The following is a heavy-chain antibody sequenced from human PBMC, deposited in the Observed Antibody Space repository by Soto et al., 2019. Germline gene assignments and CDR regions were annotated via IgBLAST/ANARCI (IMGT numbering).Heavy chain of an antibody. D-gene: IGHD3-9*01. J-gene: IGHJ5*02. CDR1: GGSISSYY. CDR2: IYYSGST. Sequence: QVQLQESGPGLVKPSETLSLTCTVSGGSISSYYWSWIRQPPGKGLEWIGYIYYSGSTNYNPSLKRRVTISVDTSKNQFSLKLSSVTAADTAVYYCARGIEYDILTGYFEPWFDPWGQGTLVTVSS. V-gene: IGHV4-59*01. CDR3: ARGIEYDILTGYFEPWFDP.